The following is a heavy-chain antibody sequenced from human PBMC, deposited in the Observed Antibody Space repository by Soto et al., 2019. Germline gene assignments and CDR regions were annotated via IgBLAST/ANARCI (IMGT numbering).Heavy chain of an antibody. CDR1: GFTFSSYA. J-gene: IGHJ4*02. D-gene: IGHD3-10*01. CDR2: ISGSGGST. CDR3: AREGYYGPHFDY. Sequence: VGSLRLSCAASGFTFSSYAMSWVRQAPGKGLEWVSAISGSGGSTYYADSVKGRFTISRDNSKNTLYLQMNSLRAEDTAVYYCAREGYYGPHFDYWGQGTLVTVSS. V-gene: IGHV3-23*01.